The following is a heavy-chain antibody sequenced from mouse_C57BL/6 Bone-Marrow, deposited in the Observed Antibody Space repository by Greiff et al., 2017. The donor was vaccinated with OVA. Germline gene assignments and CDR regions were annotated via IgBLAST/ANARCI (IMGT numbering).Heavy chain of an antibody. Sequence: QVHVKQPGAELVKPGASVKLSCKASGYTFTSYWMHWVKQRPGQGLEWIGMIHPNSGSTNYNEKFKSKATLTVDKSSSTAYMQLSSLTSEDSAVYYCARQGDYDGIDYWGQGTTLTVSS. CDR1: GYTFTSYW. V-gene: IGHV1-64*01. J-gene: IGHJ2*01. CDR2: IHPNSGST. D-gene: IGHD2-4*01. CDR3: ARQGDYDGIDY.